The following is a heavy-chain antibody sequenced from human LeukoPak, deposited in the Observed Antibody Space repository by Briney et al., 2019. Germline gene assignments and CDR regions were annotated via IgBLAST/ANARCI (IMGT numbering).Heavy chain of an antibody. D-gene: IGHD1-1*01. J-gene: IGHJ5*01. CDR2: IAYDATYE. CDR1: GFPFSTYG. V-gene: IGHV3-30*02. Sequence: GGSLRLSCAASGFPFSTYGMHWIRHTPGKRLEWVAFIAYDATYEFFADSVKGRFSISRDNAENTLYLEINSLRVQDTALYYCANDLGTGTTGGTRFDPWGQGTLVTVSS. CDR3: ANDLGTGTTGGTRFDP.